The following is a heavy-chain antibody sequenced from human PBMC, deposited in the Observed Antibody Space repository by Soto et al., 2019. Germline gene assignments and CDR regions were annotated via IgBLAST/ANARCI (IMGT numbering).Heavy chain of an antibody. V-gene: IGHV1-3*01. CDR3: AWVQYSGDGLRLAFDI. D-gene: IGHD5-12*01. CDR2: IHAGNGYT. Sequence: QVQLVQSGAQVKRPGASVTVSCRASGYTFTSYSLHWVRQAPGRRLEWMGWIHAGNGYTKYSQSFQGRVTITRDISATTVNMDLSILRSEDTAVYYCAWVQYSGDGLRLAFDIWGQGTMVTVSS. CDR1: GYTFTSYS. J-gene: IGHJ3*02.